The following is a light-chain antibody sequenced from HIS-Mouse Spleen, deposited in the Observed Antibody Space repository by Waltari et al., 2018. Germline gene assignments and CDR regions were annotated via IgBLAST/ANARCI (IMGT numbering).Light chain of an antibody. CDR1: SSDVGGYNY. Sequence: QSALTQPRSVSGSPGQSVTISCTGTSSDVGGYNYALWYQQHPGKAPKLMIYDVSKRPSGVPDRFSGSKSGNTASLTISGLQAEDEADYYCCSYAGSYTFVFGGGTKLTVL. J-gene: IGLJ2*01. V-gene: IGLV2-11*01. CDR2: DVS. CDR3: CSYAGSYTFV.